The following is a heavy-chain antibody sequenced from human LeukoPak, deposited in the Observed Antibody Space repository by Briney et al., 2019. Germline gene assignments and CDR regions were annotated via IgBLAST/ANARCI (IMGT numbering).Heavy chain of an antibody. J-gene: IGHJ5*02. CDR1: GGIFSSYA. D-gene: IGHD1-26*01. V-gene: IGHV1-69*13. CDR3: ARVLSPGSYDADPFWFDP. CDR2: IIPIFGTA. Sequence: GASVKVSCKASGGIFSSYAISWVRQAPGQGLEWMGGIIPIFGTANYAQKFQGRVTITADESTSTAYMELSSLRSEDTAVYYCARVLSPGSYDADPFWFDPWGQGTLVTVSS.